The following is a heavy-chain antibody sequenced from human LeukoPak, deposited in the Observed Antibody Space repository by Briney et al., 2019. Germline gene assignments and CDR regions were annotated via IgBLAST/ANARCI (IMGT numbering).Heavy chain of an antibody. D-gene: IGHD3-22*01. V-gene: IGHV4-34*01. Sequence: PSETLSLTCAVYGGSFSGYYWSWIRQPPGKGLEWIGEINHSGSTNYNPSLKSRVTISVDTSKNQFSLKLSSVTAADTAVYYCARGRCGYGDWGQGTLVTVSS. CDR1: GGSFSGYY. J-gene: IGHJ4*02. CDR3: ARGRCGYGD. CDR2: INHSGST.